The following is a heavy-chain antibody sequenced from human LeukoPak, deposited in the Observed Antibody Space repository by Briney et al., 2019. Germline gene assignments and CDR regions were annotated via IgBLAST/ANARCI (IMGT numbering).Heavy chain of an antibody. D-gene: IGHD5-24*01. CDR3: ATEERCN. CDR1: GFTFSSYG. J-gene: IGHJ4*02. CDR2: ISYDGSNK. Sequence: QTGGSLRLSCAASGFTFSSYGMHWVRQAPGKGLEWVAVISYDGSNKYYADSVKGRFAISRDNSKNTLYLQMNSLRAEDTAVYYCATEERCNWGQGTLVTVSS. V-gene: IGHV3-30*03.